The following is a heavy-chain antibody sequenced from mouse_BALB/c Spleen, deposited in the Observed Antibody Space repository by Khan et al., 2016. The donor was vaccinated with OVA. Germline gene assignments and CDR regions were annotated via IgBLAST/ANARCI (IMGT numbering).Heavy chain of an antibody. V-gene: IGHV14-3*02. CDR2: IDPANGDI. D-gene: IGHD2-2*01. J-gene: IGHJ3*01. CDR1: GFNIKDTY. Sequence: EVQLQESGAELVKPGASVKLSCTASGFNIKDTYIHWVKQRPEQGPEWIGRIDPANGDIKYDPKFQDKATLTADTSSNTAYLQVNSLTSEDTAVYYCATLYGYPFAYWGQGTLVSVSA. CDR3: ATLYGYPFAY.